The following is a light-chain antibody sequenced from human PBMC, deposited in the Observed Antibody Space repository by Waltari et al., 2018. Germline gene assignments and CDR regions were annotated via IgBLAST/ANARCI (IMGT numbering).Light chain of an antibody. CDR1: QSVTNY. CDR3: QQRRDWPLT. Sequence: EIVLTQSPAILSLSPGERASLSCRASQSVTNYLAWYQQKPGQAPRLLIYDTSNRATGIPARFSGSGFGTDFTLTISSLDPEDFAVYYCQQRRDWPLTFGGGTKVEI. J-gene: IGKJ4*01. V-gene: IGKV3-11*01. CDR2: DTS.